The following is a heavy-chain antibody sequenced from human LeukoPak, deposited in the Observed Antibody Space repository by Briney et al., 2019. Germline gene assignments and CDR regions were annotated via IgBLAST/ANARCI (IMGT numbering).Heavy chain of an antibody. V-gene: IGHV1-69*13. J-gene: IGHJ4*02. CDR3: ARTPSSDYYFDY. CDR2: IIPIFGTA. CDR1: GGTFSSYA. D-gene: IGHD6-19*01. Sequence: SVKVSCKASGGTFSSYAISWVRQAPGQGLEWMGGIIPIFGTANYAQKFQGRVTITADESTSTAYMELSSLRSEDTAVYYCARTPSSDYYFDYWGQGTLVTVSS.